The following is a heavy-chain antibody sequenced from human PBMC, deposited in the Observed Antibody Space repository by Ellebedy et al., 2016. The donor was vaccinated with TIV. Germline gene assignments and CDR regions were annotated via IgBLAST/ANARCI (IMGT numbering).Heavy chain of an antibody. J-gene: IGHJ3*02. Sequence: GESLKISCATSGFTFTTYSMNWVRQAPGKGLEWISSISPRSKYIFQADSVKGRFNISRDNAKNSVYLQMSSLRADDTAVYYCAGYRELFYDAFDIWGQGTMVTVSS. V-gene: IGHV3-21*01. CDR2: ISPRSKYI. CDR3: AGYRELFYDAFDI. D-gene: IGHD3-10*01. CDR1: GFTFTTYS.